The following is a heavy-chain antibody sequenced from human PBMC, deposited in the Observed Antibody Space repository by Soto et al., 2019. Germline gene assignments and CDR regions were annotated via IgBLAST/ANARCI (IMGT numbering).Heavy chain of an antibody. D-gene: IGHD2-15*01. Sequence: SETLSLTCTVSGGSISSYYWSWIRQPPGKGLEWIGYIYYSGSTNYNPSLKSRVTISVDTSKNQFSLKLSSVTAADTAVYYCACGSRAAADFDSWGQGTLVTVSS. CDR1: GGSISSYY. V-gene: IGHV4-59*01. CDR2: IYYSGST. CDR3: ACGSRAAADFDS. J-gene: IGHJ4*02.